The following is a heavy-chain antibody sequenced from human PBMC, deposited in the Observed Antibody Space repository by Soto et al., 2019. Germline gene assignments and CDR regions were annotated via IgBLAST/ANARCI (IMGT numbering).Heavy chain of an antibody. V-gene: IGHV2-5*02. CDR1: GFSLSTSGMG. J-gene: IGHJ3*01. CDR3: AHRPERWLHLGRGDAFGF. D-gene: IGHD5-12*01. CDR2: ISWDGDK. Sequence: QITLKESGPTLVKPTQTLTLTCTFSGFSLSTSGMGVGWIRQPPGKALEWLVLISWDGDKRYSPSLKSRLTITKDTSKNQVVLTMTNMDPVDTATYYCAHRPERWLHLGRGDAFGFWGQGTMVTVSS.